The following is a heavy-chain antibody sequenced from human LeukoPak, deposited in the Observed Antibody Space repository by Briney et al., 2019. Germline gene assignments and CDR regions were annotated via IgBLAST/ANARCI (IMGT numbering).Heavy chain of an antibody. J-gene: IGHJ4*02. CDR1: GYTFSAYY. CDR2: INPKSGDT. CDR3: ATEGQGGDWDSLDY. D-gene: IGHD3/OR15-3a*01. V-gene: IGHV1-2*02. Sequence: ASVKVSCKASGYTFSAYYMHWVRQAPGQGLEWMGWINPKSGDTNYAQKFRGRVTMTRDTSISTAYMELSRLRSDDTAIYYCATEGQGGDWDSLDYWGQGTLVTVSS.